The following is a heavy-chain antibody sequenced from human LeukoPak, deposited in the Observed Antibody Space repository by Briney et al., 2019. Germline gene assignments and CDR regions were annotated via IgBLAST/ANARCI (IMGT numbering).Heavy chain of an antibody. CDR3: ATDHLGSGSGSWYAFDI. J-gene: IGHJ3*02. CDR1: GYTFTSYD. Sequence: ASVKVSCKASGYTFTSYDINWVRQATGQGLEWMGWMNPNSGNAGYAQKFQGRVTMTEDTSTDTAYMELSSLRSEDTAVYYCATDHLGSGSGSWYAFDIWGQGTMVTVSS. CDR2: MNPNSGNA. D-gene: IGHD3-10*01. V-gene: IGHV1-8*01.